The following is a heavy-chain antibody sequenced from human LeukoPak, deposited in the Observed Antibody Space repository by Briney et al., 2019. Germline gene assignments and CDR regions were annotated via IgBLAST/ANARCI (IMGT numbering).Heavy chain of an antibody. D-gene: IGHD3-22*01. V-gene: IGHV3-43D*03. CDR1: GFTFDDYA. CDR3: AKDQQYYFDSSVLDY. Sequence: GGSLRLSCAASGFTFDDYAMHWVCQAPGKGLEWVSLITWDGGTTYYADSVKGRFTISRDNGKNSLYLQMNSLRAEDTALYYCAKDQQYYFDSSVLDYWGQGTRVTVSS. CDR2: ITWDGGTT. J-gene: IGHJ4*02.